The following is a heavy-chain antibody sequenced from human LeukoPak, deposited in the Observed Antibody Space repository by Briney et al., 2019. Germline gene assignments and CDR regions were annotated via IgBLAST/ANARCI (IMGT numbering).Heavy chain of an antibody. CDR2: IYYGGSA. J-gene: IGHJ5*02. D-gene: IGHD2-15*01. Sequence: PSDTLSLTCTVLGGSITSSGFYWGWIRQPPGKGLEWIGNIYYGGSAYYNPSLKSRVTISVDTSKNQFSLKLSSVTAADTAVYYCARQPNIVVVDNWFDPWGQGTLVAVSS. CDR3: ARQPNIVVVDNWFDP. V-gene: IGHV4-39*07. CDR1: GGSITSSGFY.